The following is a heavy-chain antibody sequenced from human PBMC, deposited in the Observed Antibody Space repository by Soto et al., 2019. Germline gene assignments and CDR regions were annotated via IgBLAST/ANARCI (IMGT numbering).Heavy chain of an antibody. J-gene: IGHJ4*02. V-gene: IGHV4-4*02. CDR3: ARRYGYYFDY. CDR2: IFQSGST. D-gene: IGHD3-9*01. Sequence: SETLSLTCAVPGGSISSNNWWSWVRQPPGKGLEWIGEIFQSGSTHYSPSLKSRVTISVDKSKNQLSLKLSSVTAADTAVYYCARRYGYYFDYWGQGTLVTVSS. CDR1: GGSISSNNW.